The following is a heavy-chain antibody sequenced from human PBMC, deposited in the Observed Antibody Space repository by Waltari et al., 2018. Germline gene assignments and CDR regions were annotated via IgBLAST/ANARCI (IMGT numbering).Heavy chain of an antibody. CDR3: AREPVAGNSDY. CDR1: GFTVRRNS. CDR2: IYSGGST. D-gene: IGHD6-19*01. V-gene: IGHV3-66*02. J-gene: IGHJ4*02. Sequence: EVQLVESGGGLVQPGGSLRLCCAASGFTVRRNSMSWVRQAPGKGLEWVSVIYSGGSTYYADSGKGRFTISRDNSKNTLYLQMNSLRAEETAVYYCAREPVAGNSDYWGQGTLVTVSS.